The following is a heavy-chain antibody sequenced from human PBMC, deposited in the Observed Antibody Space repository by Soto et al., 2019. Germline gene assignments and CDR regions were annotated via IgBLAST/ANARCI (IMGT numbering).Heavy chain of an antibody. J-gene: IGHJ4*02. CDR3: TKDTFGESDY. V-gene: IGHV3-74*01. CDR1: GFSFSNYW. D-gene: IGHD3-10*01. Sequence: EVQLVESGGGLVQPGESHRLACAASGFSFSNYWMHWVRQAPGKGLVWVSRTNGDGSSTSYADSVKGRFTISRDNTKNILYLQMNSVRVEDTALYYCTKDTFGESDYWGQGTLVTVSS. CDR2: TNGDGSST.